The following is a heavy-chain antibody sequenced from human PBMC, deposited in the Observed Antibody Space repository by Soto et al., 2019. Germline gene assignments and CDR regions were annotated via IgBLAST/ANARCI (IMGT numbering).Heavy chain of an antibody. J-gene: IGHJ4*02. D-gene: IGHD3-22*01. V-gene: IGHV1-18*01. Sequence: QVQLVQSGAEVKKPGASVKVSYKAPGYTFITYGVSWVRQAPGQGLDWLGWISTYNGNTRYAERLQGRVTMTTDTTTNTAYMELRNLRSDDTAVYYCARGPTDYYDNSANYFLDYWGQGTLVTVSS. CDR3: ARGPTDYYDNSANYFLDY. CDR1: GYTFITYG. CDR2: ISTYNGNT.